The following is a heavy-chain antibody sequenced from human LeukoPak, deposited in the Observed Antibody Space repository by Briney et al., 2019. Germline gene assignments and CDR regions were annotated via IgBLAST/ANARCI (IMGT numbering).Heavy chain of an antibody. CDR1: AGSISSGGYY. CDR2: IYYSGST. V-gene: IGHV4-31*03. Sequence: SETLSLTCTVSAGSISSGGYYWSWIRQHPGKGLEWIGYIYYSGSTYYNPSLKSRVTISVDTSKNQFSLKLSSVTAADTAVYYCAGRYYDFWSGYFDYWGQGTLVTVSS. CDR3: AGRYYDFWSGYFDY. D-gene: IGHD3-3*01. J-gene: IGHJ4*02.